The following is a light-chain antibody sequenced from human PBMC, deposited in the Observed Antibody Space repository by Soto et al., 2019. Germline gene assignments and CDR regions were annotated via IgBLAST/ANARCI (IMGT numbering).Light chain of an antibody. V-gene: IGKV1-27*01. CDR3: QTYHSAPLT. Sequence: DIQMTQSPSSLSASVGDKVTVTCRASRDVSSYLAWYQQKPGKVPKLLIYAASTLQSWVPSRFSGGGSGTDFTLTISSLQPEDVATYYCQTYHSAPLTFGGGTKVEIK. CDR2: AAS. J-gene: IGKJ4*01. CDR1: RDVSSY.